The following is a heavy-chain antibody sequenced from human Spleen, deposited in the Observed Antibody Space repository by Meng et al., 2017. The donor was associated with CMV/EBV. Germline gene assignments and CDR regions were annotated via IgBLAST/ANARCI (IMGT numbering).Heavy chain of an antibody. D-gene: IGHD3-10*01. CDR2: IKQDGSEK. CDR3: ARGTAYGSGSYYRS. V-gene: IGHV3-7*01. J-gene: IGHJ5*02. Sequence: ACGFTFSDYWMSWVRQAPGKGLEWVANIKQDGSEKYYVDSVKGRFTISRDNAKNSLYLQMNSLRAEDTAVYFCARGTAYGSGSYYRSWGQGTLVTVSS. CDR1: GFTFSDYW.